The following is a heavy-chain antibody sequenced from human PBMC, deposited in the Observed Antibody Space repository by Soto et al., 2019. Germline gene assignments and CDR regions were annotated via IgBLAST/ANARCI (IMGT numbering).Heavy chain of an antibody. D-gene: IGHD1-7*01. CDR1: GFTFSDAW. V-gene: IGHV3-15*07. CDR2: IKSKAYGGTA. J-gene: IGHJ4*02. CDR3: TSHDATEQNFVPY. Sequence: EVQLVESGGGLVKPGGSLRLCCAASGFTFSDAWMNWARQAPGKGLEWVGRIKSKAYGGTADYSAPVRGRFTISRDDSTATMYLQMNSLETEDTGVYYCTSHDATEQNFVPYWGQGTLVTVSS.